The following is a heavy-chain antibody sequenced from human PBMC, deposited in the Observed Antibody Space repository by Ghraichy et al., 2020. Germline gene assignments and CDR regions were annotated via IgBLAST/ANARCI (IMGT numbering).Heavy chain of an antibody. D-gene: IGHD2-15*01. CDR3: ARKVRGYCSGGSCRIPFVYYFDY. CDR1: GGSFSGYY. Sequence: ESLNISCAVYGGSFSGYYWSWIRQPPGKGLEWIGEINHSGSTNYNPSLKSRVTISVDTSKNQFSLKLSSVTAADTAVYYCARKVRGYCSGGSCRIPFVYYFDYWGQGTLVTVSS. J-gene: IGHJ4*02. V-gene: IGHV4-34*01. CDR2: INHSGST.